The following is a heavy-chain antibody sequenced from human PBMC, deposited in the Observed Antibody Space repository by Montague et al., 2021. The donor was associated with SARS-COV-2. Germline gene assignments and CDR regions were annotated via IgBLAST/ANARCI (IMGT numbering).Heavy chain of an antibody. CDR1: GGSISSSSYY. CDR3: ARDTRITMLVVVNRYGMDV. Sequence: SETLSLTCTVSGGSISSSSYYWGWIRQPPGKGLEWIGSIYYSGSTYYNPSLKSRVTISVYTSKNQFSLKLISVTAADTAVYYCARDTRITMLVVVNRYGMDVWGQGTTVTVSS. J-gene: IGHJ6*02. V-gene: IGHV4-39*07. CDR2: IYYSGST. D-gene: IGHD3-22*01.